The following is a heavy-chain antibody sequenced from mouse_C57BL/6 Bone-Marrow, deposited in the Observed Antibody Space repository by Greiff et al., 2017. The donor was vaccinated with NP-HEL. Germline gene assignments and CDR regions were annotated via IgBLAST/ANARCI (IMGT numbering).Heavy chain of an antibody. CDR1: GYTFTSYT. CDR2: INPSSGYT. D-gene: IGHD1-1*01. V-gene: IGHV1-4*01. CDR3: AKGSGSSSLFDV. Sequence: LVESGAELARPGASVKMSCKASGYTFTSYTMHWVKQRPGQGLEWIGYINPSSGYTKYNQKFKDKATLTADKSSSTAYMQLSSLTSEDSAVYYCAKGSGSSSLFDVWGTGTTVTVSS. J-gene: IGHJ1*03.